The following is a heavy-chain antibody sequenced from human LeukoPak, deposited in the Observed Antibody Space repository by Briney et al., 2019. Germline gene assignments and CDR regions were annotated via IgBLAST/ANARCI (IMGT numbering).Heavy chain of an antibody. Sequence: GGSLRLSCAASGFTFSDYYMSWIRQAPGKGLEWVSYISSSGSTIYYADSVKGRFTISRDNSKNTLYLQMNSLRAEDTAVYYCARAKGCSGGSCYPYYFDYWGQGTLVTVSS. CDR2: ISSSGSTI. CDR1: GFTFSDYY. J-gene: IGHJ4*02. D-gene: IGHD2-15*01. V-gene: IGHV3-11*01. CDR3: ARAKGCSGGSCYPYYFDY.